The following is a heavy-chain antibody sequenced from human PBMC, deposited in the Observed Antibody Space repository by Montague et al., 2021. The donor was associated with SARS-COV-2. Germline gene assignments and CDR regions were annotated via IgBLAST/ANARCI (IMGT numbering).Heavy chain of an antibody. Sequence: SLRLSCAASGFTFSSYDMHWVRQATGKGLEWVSAIGTAGDTYYPXSVKGRFTISRENAKNSLYLQMNSLRAGDTAVYYCARGDSSGYYYLFDYWGQGTLVTVSS. V-gene: IGHV3-13*04. CDR2: IGTAGDT. CDR3: ARGDSSGYYYLFDY. J-gene: IGHJ4*02. CDR1: GFTFSSYD. D-gene: IGHD3-22*01.